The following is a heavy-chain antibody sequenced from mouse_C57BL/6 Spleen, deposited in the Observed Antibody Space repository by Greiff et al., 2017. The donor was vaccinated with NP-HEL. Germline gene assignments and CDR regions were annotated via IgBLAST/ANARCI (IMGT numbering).Heavy chain of an antibody. V-gene: IGHV3-6*01. CDR1: GYSITSGYY. CDR3: AVWLRPAWYYFAY. J-gene: IGHJ2*01. D-gene: IGHD2-2*01. Sequence: EVKLEESGPGLVKPSQSLSLTCSVTGYSITSGYYWNWIRQFPGNKLEWMGHIRYDGSTNYNPSLKNRISIPRDTSKNQFFLKLDSVTPENTATYDCAVWLRPAWYYFAYWGQGTPLTVSS. CDR2: IRYDGST.